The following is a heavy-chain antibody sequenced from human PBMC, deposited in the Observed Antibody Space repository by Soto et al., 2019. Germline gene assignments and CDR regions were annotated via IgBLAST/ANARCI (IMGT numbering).Heavy chain of an antibody. V-gene: IGHV4-31*11. D-gene: IGHD6-19*01. CDR1: GGSISSEYYH. CDR3: ARVQWLPPNWFDP. Sequence: SETLSLTCAVSGGSISSEYYHWTWIRQSPGKGLEWIGYIYYSGAINYNPSLKSRVTISVDTSKNQFSLKLRSLRSDDTAVYYCARVQWLPPNWFDPWGQGTLVTVSS. CDR2: IYYSGAI. J-gene: IGHJ5*02.